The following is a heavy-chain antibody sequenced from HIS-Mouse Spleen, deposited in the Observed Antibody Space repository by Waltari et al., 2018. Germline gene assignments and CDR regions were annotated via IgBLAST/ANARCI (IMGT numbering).Heavy chain of an antibody. CDR3: AREIPYSSSWYDWYFDL. Sequence: QLQLQESGPGLVKPSETLSLTCTVSGGSISSSSYYWGWIRQPPGKGLEGIGSIYYSGDSYCNPARKSRVTISVDTSKNQFSLKLSSVTAADTAVYYCAREIPYSSSWYDWYFDLWGRGTLVTVSS. J-gene: IGHJ2*01. D-gene: IGHD6-13*01. CDR1: GGSISSSSYY. CDR2: IYYSGDS. V-gene: IGHV4-39*07.